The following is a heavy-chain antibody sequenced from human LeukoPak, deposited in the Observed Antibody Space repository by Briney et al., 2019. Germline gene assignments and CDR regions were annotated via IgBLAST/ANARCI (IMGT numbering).Heavy chain of an antibody. J-gene: IGHJ4*02. CDR3: ASRQIYCSSTSCLDY. V-gene: IGHV4-39*07. CDR2: IYHSGST. D-gene: IGHD2-2*01. CDR1: GGSISSSSYY. Sequence: PSETLSLTCTVSGGSISSSSYYWGWIRQPPGKGLEWIVSIYHSGSTYYNPSLKSRVTISVDTSKNQFSLKLSSVTAADTAVYYCASRQIYCSSTSCLDYWGQGTLVTVSS.